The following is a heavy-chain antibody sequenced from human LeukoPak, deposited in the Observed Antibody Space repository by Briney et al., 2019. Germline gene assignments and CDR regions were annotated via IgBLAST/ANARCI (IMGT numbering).Heavy chain of an antibody. CDR3: GRGGDGIDV. J-gene: IGHJ3*01. Sequence: VGSLRLSCAVSGFTFRNYLMHWVRQAPGQGLVWVSRINQDETKAYADSVKGRFTVSRDNAKNMMYLQLNGLRAEDTAVYFCGRGGDGIDVWGQGTTVIVSS. CDR2: INQDETKA. V-gene: IGHV3-74*01. D-gene: IGHD5-24*01. CDR1: GFTFRNYL.